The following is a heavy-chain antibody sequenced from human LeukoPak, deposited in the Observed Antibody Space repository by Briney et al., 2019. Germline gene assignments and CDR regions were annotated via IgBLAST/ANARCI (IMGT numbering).Heavy chain of an antibody. CDR3: ARDRMVRGVIITGWFDP. Sequence: GGSLRLSCEVSGFNFGDYYMSWIRQAPGKGLEWICYISSSSTTTYYADSVKGRFTISRDNGKNSLYLQMNSLRAEDTAVYYCARDRMVRGVIITGWFDPWGQGTLVTVSS. J-gene: IGHJ5*02. CDR1: GFNFGDYY. V-gene: IGHV3-11*04. CDR2: ISSSSTTT. D-gene: IGHD3-10*01.